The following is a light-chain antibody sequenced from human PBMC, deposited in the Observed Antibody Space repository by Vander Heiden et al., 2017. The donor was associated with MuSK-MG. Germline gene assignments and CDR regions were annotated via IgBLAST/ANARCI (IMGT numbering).Light chain of an antibody. CDR3: QQFYTTPLT. V-gene: IGKV1-NL1*01. Sequence: DIQMTQSPPSLSASVGDRVTITCRASQAIGNSTAWYQQTPWQAPKLLLYASSRLKTWVPARFSGSGSGAGTDYSLTISSLQPEDSATYYCQQFYTTPLTFGGGTKVEI. CDR2: ASS. CDR1: QAIGNS. J-gene: IGKJ4*01.